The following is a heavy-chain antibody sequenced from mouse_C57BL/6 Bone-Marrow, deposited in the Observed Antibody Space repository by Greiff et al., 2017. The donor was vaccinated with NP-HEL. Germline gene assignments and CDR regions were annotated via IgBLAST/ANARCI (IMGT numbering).Heavy chain of an antibody. Sequence: EVKLVESGGGLVQPGGSLKLSCAASGFTFSDYGMAWVRQAPRKGPEWVAFISNLAYSIYYADTVTGRFTISRENAKNTLYLEMSSLRSEDTAMYYCARQEITTVVATGAMDYWGQGTSVTVSS. V-gene: IGHV5-15*01. CDR1: GFTFSDYG. J-gene: IGHJ4*01. CDR2: ISNLAYSI. D-gene: IGHD1-1*01. CDR3: ARQEITTVVATGAMDY.